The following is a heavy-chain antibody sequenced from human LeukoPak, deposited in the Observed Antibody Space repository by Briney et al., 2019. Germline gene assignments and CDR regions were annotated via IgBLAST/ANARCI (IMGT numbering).Heavy chain of an antibody. D-gene: IGHD2-15*01. CDR2: IFYSGST. CDR3: ASGGYCSGGSCYSQNLIDY. Sequence: SETLSLTCTVSGGSISTSNYYWGWIRQPPGKGLEWIGNIFYSGSTYYSPSLRSRVTISLDTSRNQLSLKLSSVTAADTAVYYCASGGYCSGGSCYSQNLIDYWGQGTLVTVSS. V-gene: IGHV4-39*07. J-gene: IGHJ4*02. CDR1: GGSISTSNYY.